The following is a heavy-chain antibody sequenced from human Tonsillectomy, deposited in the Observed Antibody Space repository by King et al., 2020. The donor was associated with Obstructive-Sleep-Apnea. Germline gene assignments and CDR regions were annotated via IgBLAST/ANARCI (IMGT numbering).Heavy chain of an antibody. CDR1: EYSFTDYW. CDR2: IYPGDSDT. V-gene: IGHV5-51*01. CDR3: ARLATTLEFYSDY. D-gene: IGHD1-26*01. J-gene: IGHJ4*02. Sequence: QLVQSGADVKKPGESLRISCKGSEYSFTDYWIAWVRQKPGKGLEWMGIIYPGDSDTRYSPSFQGQVTFSADKSMSTAYLQWSSLKASDTAMYYCARLATTLEFYSDYWGQGTLVTVSS.